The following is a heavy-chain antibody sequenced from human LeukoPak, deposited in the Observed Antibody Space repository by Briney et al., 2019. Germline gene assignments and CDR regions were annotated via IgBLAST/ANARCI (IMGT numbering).Heavy chain of an antibody. Sequence: PSETLSLTCSVTGDSISRGRHYWGWVRQPPGSGLEWVGTIYSSGVTYHNPSLKSRLTMSVDTSTNHFSLRLTSVTAADTAIYYCATITHDGEFFDDWGQGTVVAVS. V-gene: IGHV4-39*07. CDR1: GDSISRGRHY. J-gene: IGHJ4*02. D-gene: IGHD3-10*01. CDR2: IYSSGVT. CDR3: ATITHDGEFFDD.